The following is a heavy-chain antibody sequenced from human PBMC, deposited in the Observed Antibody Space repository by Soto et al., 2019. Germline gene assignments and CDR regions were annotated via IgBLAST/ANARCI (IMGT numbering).Heavy chain of an antibody. J-gene: IGHJ5*02. Sequence: WGSLRLSCAASGFTFRSFTMNFFRHSPLKGLEWVSTISSNSAYIYYTDALRGRFTISRDNAKNSLHLQMNSLRAEDTAVYYCTRDASRDSSARGWFDPWGPGTLVTVS. CDR1: GFTFRSFT. V-gene: IGHV3-21*01. D-gene: IGHD6-13*01. CDR3: TRDASRDSSARGWFDP. CDR2: ISSNSAYI.